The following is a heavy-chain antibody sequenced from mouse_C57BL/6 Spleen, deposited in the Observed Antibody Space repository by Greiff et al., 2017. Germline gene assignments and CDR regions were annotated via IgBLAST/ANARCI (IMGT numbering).Heavy chain of an antibody. CDR2: INPNNGGT. V-gene: IGHV1-22*01. CDR3: ARSGWLLPYWYFDV. J-gene: IGHJ1*03. Sequence: VQLQQSGPELVKPGASVKMSCKASGYTFTDYNMHWVKQSHGKSLEWIGYINPNNGGTSYNQKFKGKATLTVNKSSSTAYMELRSLTSEDSAVYYCARSGWLLPYWYFDVWGTGTTVTVSS. D-gene: IGHD2-3*01. CDR1: GYTFTDYN.